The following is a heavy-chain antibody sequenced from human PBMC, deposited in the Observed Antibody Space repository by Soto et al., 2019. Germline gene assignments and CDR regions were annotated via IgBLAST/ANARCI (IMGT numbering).Heavy chain of an antibody. D-gene: IGHD6-19*01. Sequence: QVQLVQSGAEVKKPGASLKVSCKASGYTFTSYAIHWVRQAPGQRLEWMGWINAGHGNTKYSQKFQDRVTITRDTSASTAYMELSSLRSEDTAVYYGARDLGGWPDCWGQGTLVTVSS. J-gene: IGHJ4*02. CDR1: GYTFTSYA. CDR3: ARDLGGWPDC. V-gene: IGHV1-3*01. CDR2: INAGHGNT.